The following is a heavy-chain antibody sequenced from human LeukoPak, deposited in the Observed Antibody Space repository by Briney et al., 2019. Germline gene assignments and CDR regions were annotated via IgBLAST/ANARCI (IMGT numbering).Heavy chain of an antibody. CDR2: VYYSGST. D-gene: IGHD2-15*01. J-gene: IGHJ5*02. CDR1: GGSISSSSYY. CDR3: AGLLSLVGYCSGGSCSPQWFDP. Sequence: PSETLSLTCTVSGGSISSSSYYWDWIRQPPGKGLEWIGNVYYSGSTYYNPSLKSRVTISVDTSKNQFSLKLSSVTAADTAVYYCAGLLSLVGYCSGGSCSPQWFDPWGQGTLVTVSS. V-gene: IGHV4-39*01.